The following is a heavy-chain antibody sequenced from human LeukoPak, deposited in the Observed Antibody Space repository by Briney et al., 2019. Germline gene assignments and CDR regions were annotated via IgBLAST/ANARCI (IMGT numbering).Heavy chain of an antibody. Sequence: SETLSLTCAVYGGSFSGYYWSWIRQPPGRGLEWIGEINHSGSTNYNPSLKSRVTISVDTSKSLFSLKLNSVTAADTAMYYCARGRDPYWGQGTLVTVSS. CDR3: ARGRDPY. V-gene: IGHV4-34*01. CDR1: GGSFSGYY. CDR2: INHSGST. D-gene: IGHD5-24*01. J-gene: IGHJ4*02.